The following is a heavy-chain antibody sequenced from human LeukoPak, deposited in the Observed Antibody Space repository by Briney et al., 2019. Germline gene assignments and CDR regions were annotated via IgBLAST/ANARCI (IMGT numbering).Heavy chain of an antibody. J-gene: IGHJ5*02. D-gene: IGHD6-13*01. CDR3: ARVAAAALHSWFDP. CDR1: GGSISSYY. V-gene: IGHV4-4*09. CDR2: IYTIGST. Sequence: SETLTLTCTVSGGSISSYYWSWIGQPPGKGLEWIGCIYTIGSTNYHPSLKSRVTISVDTSKNPFSLKLSSVSAGDTAVYYCARVAAAALHSWFDPWGERTLVTVSS.